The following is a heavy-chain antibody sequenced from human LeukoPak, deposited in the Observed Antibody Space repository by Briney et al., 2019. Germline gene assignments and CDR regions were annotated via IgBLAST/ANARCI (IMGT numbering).Heavy chain of an antibody. CDR2: IIPIFATA. Sequence: ASVRVSCKASGGTFSNYAVNWVRQSPGQGLEWMGGIIPIFATANYAQKFQDRVTITADKSTGTAYVELSSLRSEDSAVYYCGRGNCSTSSCYTLDYYYGMDVWGQGTTVTVSS. V-gene: IGHV1-69*06. J-gene: IGHJ6*02. CDR1: GGTFSNYA. CDR3: GRGNCSTSSCYTLDYYYGMDV. D-gene: IGHD2-2*02.